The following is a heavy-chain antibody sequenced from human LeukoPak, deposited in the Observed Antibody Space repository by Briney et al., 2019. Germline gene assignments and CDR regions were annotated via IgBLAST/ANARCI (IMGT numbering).Heavy chain of an antibody. Sequence: SETLSLTCTVSGGSISSSSYYWGWIRQPPGKGLEWIVSIYYSGSTYYNPSLKSRVTISVDTSKNQFSLKLSSVTAADTAVYYCARQGPIVVVENWFDPWGQGTLVTVSS. V-gene: IGHV4-39*01. CDR2: IYYSGST. CDR3: ARQGPIVVVENWFDP. J-gene: IGHJ5*02. D-gene: IGHD3-22*01. CDR1: GGSISSSSYY.